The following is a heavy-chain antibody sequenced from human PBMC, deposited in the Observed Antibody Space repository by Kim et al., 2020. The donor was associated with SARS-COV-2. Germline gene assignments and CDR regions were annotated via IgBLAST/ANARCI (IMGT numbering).Heavy chain of an antibody. CDR2: ISSSSYI. Sequence: GGSLRLSCAASGFTFSSYSMNWVRQAPGKGLEWVSSISSSSYIYYADSVKGRFTISRDNAKNSLYLQMNSLRAEDTAVYYCARWVTYSYGYGSVAAAGRYYYYYGMDVWGQGTTVTVSS. J-gene: IGHJ6*02. V-gene: IGHV3-21*01. CDR1: GFTFSSYS. D-gene: IGHD5-18*01. CDR3: ARWVTYSYGYGSVAAAGRYYYYYGMDV.